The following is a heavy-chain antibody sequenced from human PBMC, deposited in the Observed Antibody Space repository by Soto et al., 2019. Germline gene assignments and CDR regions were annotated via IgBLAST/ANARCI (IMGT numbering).Heavy chain of an antibody. CDR1: RYGLTGLS. D-gene: IGHD5-18*01. V-gene: IGHV1-24*01. CDR2: FDPEDGET. J-gene: IGHJ4*02. Sequence: VKLSCKVSRYGLTGLSMHWVQQSPGKGLEWMGGFDPEDGETIYAQKFQGRVTMTEDTSTDTAYMELSSLRSEDTAVYYCATDSSGYPYFDYWGQGTLVTVSP. CDR3: ATDSSGYPYFDY.